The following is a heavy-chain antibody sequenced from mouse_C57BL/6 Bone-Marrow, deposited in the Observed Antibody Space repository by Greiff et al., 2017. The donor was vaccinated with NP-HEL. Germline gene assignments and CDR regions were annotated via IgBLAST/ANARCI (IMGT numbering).Heavy chain of an antibody. Sequence: EVQLQESGPGLVKPSQSLSHTCSVTGYSITSGYYWNWIRQFPGNKLEWMGYISYDGSNNYNPSLKNRISITRDTSKNQFFLKLNSVTTEDTATYYCARESIYYGNPYYAMDYWGQGTSVTVSS. CDR3: ARESIYYGNPYYAMDY. CDR2: ISYDGSN. D-gene: IGHD2-1*01. J-gene: IGHJ4*01. CDR1: GYSITSGYY. V-gene: IGHV3-6*01.